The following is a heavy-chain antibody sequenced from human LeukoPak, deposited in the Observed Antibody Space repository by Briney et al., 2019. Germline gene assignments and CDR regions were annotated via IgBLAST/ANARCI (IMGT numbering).Heavy chain of an antibody. CDR2: INHSGST. J-gene: IGHJ4*02. CDR3: ARGIGYCSSTSCYEFDY. V-gene: IGHV4-34*01. Sequence: SETLSLTCTVSGGSISGYYWSWIRQPPGKGLEWIGEINHSGSTNYNPSLKSRVTISVDTSKNQFSLKLSSVTAADTAVYYCARGIGYCSSTSCYEFDYWGQGTLVTVSS. CDR1: GGSISGYY. D-gene: IGHD2-2*01.